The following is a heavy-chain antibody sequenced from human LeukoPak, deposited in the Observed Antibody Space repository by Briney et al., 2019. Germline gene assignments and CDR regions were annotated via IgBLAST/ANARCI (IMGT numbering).Heavy chain of an antibody. V-gene: IGHV3-11*01. J-gene: IGHJ6*04. CDR3: TRPAVGAVADRDV. D-gene: IGHD6-19*01. Sequence: GGSLRLSCAASGFTFSDYYMSWIRQAPGKGLEWGSYISSSGSTIYYADSVKGRFTISRDNAKNSLYLQMNSLRAEDTAVYYCTRPAVGAVADRDVWGKGTTVTVSS. CDR2: ISSSGSTI. CDR1: GFTFSDYY.